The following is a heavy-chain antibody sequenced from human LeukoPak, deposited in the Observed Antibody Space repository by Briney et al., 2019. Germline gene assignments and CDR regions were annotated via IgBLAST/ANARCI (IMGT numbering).Heavy chain of an antibody. J-gene: IGHJ4*02. CDR2: VYPGDSDT. Sequence: PGESLKISCKGSGYSFTSYWIGWVRQMPRKGLEWMGIVYPGDSDTRYSPSLQGQVTISADKSISTAYLQWSSLKASDTAMYYCARQGYSSSWNFDYWGQGTLVTVSS. D-gene: IGHD6-13*01. CDR1: GYSFTSYW. CDR3: ARQGYSSSWNFDY. V-gene: IGHV5-51*01.